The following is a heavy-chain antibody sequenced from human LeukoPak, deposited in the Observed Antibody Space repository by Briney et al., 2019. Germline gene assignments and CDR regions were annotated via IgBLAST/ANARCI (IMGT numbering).Heavy chain of an antibody. CDR2: ISSSSSTI. J-gene: IGHJ4*02. Sequence: GGSLRLSCAASGFTFSSYSMNWVRQAPGKGLEWVSYISSSSSTIYYADSVKGRFTISRDNAKNSLYLQMNSLRAEDTAVYYCARDDYVWGSYRLPDYWGQGTLVTVSS. V-gene: IGHV3-48*04. CDR3: ARDDYVWGSYRLPDY. CDR1: GFTFSSYS. D-gene: IGHD3-16*02.